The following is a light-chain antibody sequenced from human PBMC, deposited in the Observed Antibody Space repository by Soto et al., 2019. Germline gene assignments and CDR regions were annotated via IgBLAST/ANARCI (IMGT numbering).Light chain of an antibody. Sequence: DIQMTQSPSTLSASVGDRVTITCRASQSISSWLAWYQQKPGKAPKLLIYKASSLESGVPSRFSGSGSGTEFTLTISSLQPDDFDTYYCQQYNSYSPYTFGQGTKLEIK. J-gene: IGKJ2*01. V-gene: IGKV1-5*03. CDR3: QQYNSYSPYT. CDR2: KAS. CDR1: QSISSW.